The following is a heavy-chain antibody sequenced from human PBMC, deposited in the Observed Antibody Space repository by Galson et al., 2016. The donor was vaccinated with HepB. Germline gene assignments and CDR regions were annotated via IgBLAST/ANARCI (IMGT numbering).Heavy chain of an antibody. J-gene: IGHJ4*02. Sequence: SLRLSCAASGFTFSSYWMHWVRQAPGKGLVWVSRINSDGSSTSYADSVKGRFTISRDNAKNTLYLQMNSLRAEDTAVYYCARCPIYSNADFDYWGQGTLVTVSS. CDR2: INSDGSST. CDR1: GFTFSSYW. D-gene: IGHD4-11*01. CDR3: ARCPIYSNADFDY. V-gene: IGHV3-74*01.